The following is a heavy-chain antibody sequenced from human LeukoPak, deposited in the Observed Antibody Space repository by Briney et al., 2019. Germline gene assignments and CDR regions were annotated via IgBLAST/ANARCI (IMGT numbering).Heavy chain of an antibody. J-gene: IGHJ6*02. CDR2: IAGSVSTI. CDR3: AKVARSSSLDYHYYGMDV. Sequence: LSLTCTVSGGSISSSSYYWGWIRQAPGKGLEWVSYIAGSVSTIYYADSVKGRFTISRDNAKNSLYLQMNSLRAEDTAVYYCAKVARSSSLDYHYYGMDVWGQGTTVTVSS. CDR1: GGSISSSSYY. D-gene: IGHD6-13*01. V-gene: IGHV3-11*01.